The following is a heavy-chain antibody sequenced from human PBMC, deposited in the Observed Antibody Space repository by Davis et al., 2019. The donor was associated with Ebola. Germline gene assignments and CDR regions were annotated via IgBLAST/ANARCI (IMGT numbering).Heavy chain of an antibody. CDR1: GFTFSTYS. Sequence: GESLKISCAASGFTFSTYSMNWVRQAPGKGLEWVSYISSRSSSISSRSSSIYYADSVKGRFTISRDNAKNSLYLQMNSLRDEDTAVYYCARDGVKQLGRNDYYYYNAMDVWGQGTTVTVSS. J-gene: IGHJ6*02. CDR3: ARDGVKQLGRNDYYYYNAMDV. D-gene: IGHD3-10*01. V-gene: IGHV3-48*02. CDR2: ISSRSSSISSRSSSI.